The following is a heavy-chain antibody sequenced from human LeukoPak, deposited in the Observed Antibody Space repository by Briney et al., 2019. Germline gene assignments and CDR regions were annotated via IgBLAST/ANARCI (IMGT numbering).Heavy chain of an antibody. Sequence: ASVKVTCKASAYTFTNYGITWVRQAPGQGLEWMGWISAHNGNTNYAQKLQGRVTMTTDTSTSTAYMELRSLRSDDTAMYYCARVRGYCSSTSCPSPIDYWGQGTLVTVSS. CDR1: AYTFTNYG. CDR2: ISAHNGNT. V-gene: IGHV1-18*01. D-gene: IGHD2-2*01. J-gene: IGHJ4*02. CDR3: ARVRGYCSSTSCPSPIDY.